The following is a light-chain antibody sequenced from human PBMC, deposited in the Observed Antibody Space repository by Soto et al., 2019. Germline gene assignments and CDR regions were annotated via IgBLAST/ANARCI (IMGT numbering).Light chain of an antibody. CDR1: QGISSY. J-gene: IGKJ1*01. Sequence: AIRMTQSPSSLSASTGDRVTITCRASQGISSYLAWYQQKPGNAPKLLIYAASTLQSGVPSRFRGSGSGTDSTLTISSLQPEDCATYYCLQEYSYPRTFGQGTKVDIK. CDR3: LQEYSYPRT. V-gene: IGKV1-8*01. CDR2: AAS.